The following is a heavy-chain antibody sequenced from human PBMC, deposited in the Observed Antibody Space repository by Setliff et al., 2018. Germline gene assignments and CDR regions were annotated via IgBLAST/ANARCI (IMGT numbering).Heavy chain of an antibody. CDR3: ATDVPACRGSTCYNAFDV. D-gene: IGHD2-2*02. CDR2: MNPNSGNT. CDR1: GYTFTAYD. Sequence: ASVKVSCKASGYTFTAYDIVWVRQATGQGLEWMGWMNPNSGNTGYAQKFQGRVTMTRNTSISTAYMELSSLRSEDTAVYYCATDVPACRGSTCYNAFDVWGQGTMVTVSS. V-gene: IGHV1-8*02. J-gene: IGHJ3*01.